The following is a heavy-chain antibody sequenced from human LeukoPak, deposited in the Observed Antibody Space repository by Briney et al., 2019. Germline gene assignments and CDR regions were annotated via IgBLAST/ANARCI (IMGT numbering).Heavy chain of an antibody. D-gene: IGHD6-6*01. CDR3: ARDGSARSLQY. J-gene: IGHJ1*01. Sequence: PGGSLRLSCAASGFTFSSYGMHWVRQAPGKGLEWVAVIWYDGSNKYYADSVKGRFTISRDNSKNTLYLQMNSLRGEDTALYYCARDGSARSLQYWGQGTLVTVSS. CDR1: GFTFSSYG. V-gene: IGHV3-33*01. CDR2: IWYDGSNK.